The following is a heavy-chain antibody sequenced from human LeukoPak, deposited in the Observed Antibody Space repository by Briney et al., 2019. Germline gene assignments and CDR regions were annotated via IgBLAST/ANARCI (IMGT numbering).Heavy chain of an antibody. Sequence: GGSLRLSCAASGFTFSSYAMHWVRQAPGKGLEWVSAISGSGGSTYYADSVKGRFTISRDNSKNTLYLQMNSLRAEDTAVYYCAKAQGGIAAAGPFDPWGQGTLVTVSS. J-gene: IGHJ5*02. CDR3: AKAQGGIAAAGPFDP. V-gene: IGHV3-23*01. CDR1: GFTFSSYA. CDR2: ISGSGGST. D-gene: IGHD6-13*01.